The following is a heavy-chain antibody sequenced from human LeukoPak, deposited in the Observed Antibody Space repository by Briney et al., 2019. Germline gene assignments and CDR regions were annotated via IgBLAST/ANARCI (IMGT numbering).Heavy chain of an antibody. J-gene: IGHJ4*02. V-gene: IGHV3-66*01. D-gene: IGHD3-10*01. CDR2: IYSGGST. CDR3: ARWADVSGIYYIAS. CDR1: GFTVSSNY. Sequence: GGSLRLSCAASGFTVSSNYMSWVRQAPGKGLEWASVIYSGGSTYYADSVKGRFTISRDNAENPLYLQMNNLRDEDTAVYYCARWADVSGIYYIASWGQGSLVIVSS.